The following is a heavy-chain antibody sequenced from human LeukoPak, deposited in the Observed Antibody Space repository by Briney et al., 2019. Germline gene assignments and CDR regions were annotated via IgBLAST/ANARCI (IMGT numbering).Heavy chain of an antibody. CDR1: GGSISSYY. Sequence: SETLSLTCTVSGGSISSYYWSWIRQPPGKGLEWIGYIYTSGSTNYNPLLKSRVTISVDTSKNQFSPKLSSVTAADTAVYYCARLSGTLTSKLELRYFDYWGQGTLVTVSS. J-gene: IGHJ4*02. D-gene: IGHD1-7*01. CDR2: IYTSGST. CDR3: ARLSGTLTSKLELRYFDY. V-gene: IGHV4-4*09.